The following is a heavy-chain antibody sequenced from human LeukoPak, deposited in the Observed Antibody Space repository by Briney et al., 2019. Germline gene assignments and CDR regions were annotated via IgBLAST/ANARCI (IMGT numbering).Heavy chain of an antibody. D-gene: IGHD1-14*01. CDR1: GYTFTDNY. J-gene: IGHJ4*02. Sequence: ASVKVSCKASGYTFTDNYFHWVRQAPGQGLEWVGWIHPKTGRTHYAQNFQGRVTLTRDTSISTGYMELSGLRSDDTAVYFCARDNNRGPDFWGQGTLVTVSS. V-gene: IGHV1-2*02. CDR3: ARDNNRGPDF. CDR2: IHPKTGRT.